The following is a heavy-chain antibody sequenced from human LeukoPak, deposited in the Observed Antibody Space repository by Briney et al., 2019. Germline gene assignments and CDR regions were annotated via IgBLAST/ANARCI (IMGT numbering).Heavy chain of an antibody. Sequence: SETLSLTCAVYGGSLSGFYLRWIRQPPGKGLKWIGEINHSGSTNYNPSLKSRVTISVDTSKNQFSLKLSSVTAADTAVYYCARVNTAMAVDYWGQGSLVTVSS. J-gene: IGHJ4*02. CDR2: INHSGST. CDR3: ARVNTAMAVDY. D-gene: IGHD5-18*01. CDR1: GGSLSGFY. V-gene: IGHV4-34*01.